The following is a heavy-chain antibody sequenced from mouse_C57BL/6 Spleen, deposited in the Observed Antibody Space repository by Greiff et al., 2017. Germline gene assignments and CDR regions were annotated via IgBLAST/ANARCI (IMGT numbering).Heavy chain of an antibody. CDR2: IYPGSGNT. V-gene: IGHV1-76*01. D-gene: IGHD1-1*01. CDR3: ARSNYGSIFYAMDY. J-gene: IGHJ4*01. CDR1: GYTFTDYY. Sequence: VKVVESGAELVRPGASVKLSCKASGYTFTDYYINWVKQRPGHGLEWIARIYPGSGNTYYNEKFKGKATLTAEKSSSTAYMQLSSLTSEDSAVYFCARSNYGSIFYAMDYWGQGTSVTVSS.